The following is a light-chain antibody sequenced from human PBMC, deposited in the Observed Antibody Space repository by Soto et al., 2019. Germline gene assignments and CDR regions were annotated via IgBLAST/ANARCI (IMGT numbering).Light chain of an antibody. Sequence: DIQMTQSPSSLSASVGDRVTITCRASQTISSYLNWYQQKPGKAPKLLIYAASSLQRGVPSRFSGSGSGTDFTLTISSLQPQDFATYYCQQSYSTPRTFGQGTKVAIK. J-gene: IGKJ1*01. CDR1: QTISSY. CDR3: QQSYSTPRT. V-gene: IGKV1-39*01. CDR2: AAS.